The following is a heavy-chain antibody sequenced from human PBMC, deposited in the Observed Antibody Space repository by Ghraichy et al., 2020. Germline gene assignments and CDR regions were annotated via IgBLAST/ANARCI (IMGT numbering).Heavy chain of an antibody. J-gene: IGHJ4*02. D-gene: IGHD6-19*01. CDR2: ISYDGSSK. CDR1: GFTFSTYA. V-gene: IGHV3-30-3*01. Sequence: GGSLRLSCAASGFTFSTYAMHWVRQTPGKGLEWVAVISYDGSSKNYADSVKGRFTISRDNSKNTLYLQMSSLRAEDTAVYYCARGDSSGMYYFDYWGQGTLVTVAS. CDR3: ARGDSSGMYYFDY.